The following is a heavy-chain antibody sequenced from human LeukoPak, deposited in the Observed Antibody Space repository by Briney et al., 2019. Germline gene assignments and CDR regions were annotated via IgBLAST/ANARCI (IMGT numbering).Heavy chain of an antibody. V-gene: IGHV3-30*02. CDR3: ATGRDTAMVRLDY. D-gene: IGHD5-18*01. CDR2: IRYDGTNK. Sequence: PGGSLRLSCAASGFTFSSYGMHWVRQAPGKGLEWVGFIRYDGTNKYYADSVKGRFTISRDNSKNTMYLQMNSLRAEDTAVYFCATGRDTAMVRLDYWGQGTLVTVSS. J-gene: IGHJ4*02. CDR1: GFTFSSYG.